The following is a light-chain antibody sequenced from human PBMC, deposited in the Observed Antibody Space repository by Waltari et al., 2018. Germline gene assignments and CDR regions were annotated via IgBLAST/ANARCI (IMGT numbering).Light chain of an antibody. J-gene: IGLJ3*02. CDR3: SSYTSSSTLV. V-gene: IGLV2-14*01. Sequence: QSALTQPASVSGSHGPWITISCTGSNSDAGTYNYVSCYQQHPGKAPKPMIYDGSKRPSGVSDRFSGSKSGNTASLTISGLQAEDEADYYCSSYTSSSTLVFGGGTKVTVL. CDR2: DGS. CDR1: NSDAGTYNY.